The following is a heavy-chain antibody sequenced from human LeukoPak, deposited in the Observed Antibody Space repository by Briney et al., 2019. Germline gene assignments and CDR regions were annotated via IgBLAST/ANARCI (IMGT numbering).Heavy chain of an antibody. Sequence: GGSLRLSCAASGFTFSRYWMHWVRQAPGKGLEWVSRIQSDGSSTDYADSVKGRFIISRDNAKNTLYLQMSSLRVEDTAVYYCAKSRSGSSNWALRIFDNWGQGTLVSVSS. J-gene: IGHJ4*02. CDR3: AKSRSGSSNWALRIFDN. V-gene: IGHV3-74*01. CDR1: GFTFSRYW. CDR2: IQSDGSST. D-gene: IGHD6-13*01.